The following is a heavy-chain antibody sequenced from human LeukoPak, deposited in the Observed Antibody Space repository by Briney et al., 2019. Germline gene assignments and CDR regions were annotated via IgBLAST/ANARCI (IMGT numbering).Heavy chain of an antibody. CDR1: GGSISSGYYY. CDR3: ARFQSSSSWDYYYGLDV. J-gene: IGHJ6*02. D-gene: IGHD2-2*01. V-gene: IGHV4-61*02. CDR2: IYTSGST. Sequence: TSETLSLTCTVSGGSISSGYYYWTWIRQPAGKGLEWIGRIYTSGSTNYNPSLKSRVTISVDTSKNQVSLKLSSVTAADTAVYYCARFQSSSSWDYYYGLDVWGQGTTVTVSS.